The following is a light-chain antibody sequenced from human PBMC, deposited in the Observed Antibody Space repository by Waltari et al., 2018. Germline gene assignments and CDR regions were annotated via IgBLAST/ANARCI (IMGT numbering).Light chain of an antibody. Sequence: YVLTQPPSVSVAPGKTATLTCGGENIESKSVNWYQQKPGQAPVLVLFDDTNRPSGFPGRVSGSNSGNTATLTISWVEAGDEADYHCQVWDDTTNSGVFGGGTRLTVL. CDR1: NIESKS. CDR3: QVWDDTTNSGV. V-gene: IGLV3-21*03. J-gene: IGLJ3*02. CDR2: DDT.